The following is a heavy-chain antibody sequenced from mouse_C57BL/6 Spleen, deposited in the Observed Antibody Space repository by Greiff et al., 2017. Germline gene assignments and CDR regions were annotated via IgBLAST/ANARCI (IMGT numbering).Heavy chain of an antibody. D-gene: IGHD2-4*01. CDR2: IYPGSGNT. J-gene: IGHJ4*01. V-gene: IGHV1-76*01. CDR1: GYTFTDYY. CDR3: ANDYLYYAMDY. Sequence: QVQLQQSGAELVRPGASVKLSCKASGYTFTDYYINWVKQRPGQGLEWIARIYPGSGNTYYNEKFKGKATLTAEKSSSTAYMQLSSLTSEDSAVYFCANDYLYYAMDYWGQGTSVTVSS.